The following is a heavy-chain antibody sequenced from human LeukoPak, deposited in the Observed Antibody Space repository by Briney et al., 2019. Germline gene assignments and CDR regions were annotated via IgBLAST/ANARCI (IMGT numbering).Heavy chain of an antibody. J-gene: IGHJ5*02. CDR2: ITPVINTA. CDR3: ARVNLRGSNYNWFDP. D-gene: IGHD3-10*01. V-gene: IGHV1-69*08. CDR1: GGTFLSHT. Sequence: ASVKVSCKTSGGTFLSHTFIWVRQAPGQGLEWMGKITPVINTANYAQTFQGRVSIYADKPTTTVYMDLSGLRPDDTAVYYCARVNLRGSNYNWFDPWGQGTRVTVSS.